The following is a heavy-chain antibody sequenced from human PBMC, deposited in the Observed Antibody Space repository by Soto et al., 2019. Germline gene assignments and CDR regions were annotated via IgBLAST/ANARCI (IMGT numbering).Heavy chain of an antibody. V-gene: IGHV3-30-3*01. CDR2: MSFDETKK. CDR1: GFTFSNYA. D-gene: IGHD3-22*01. CDR3: ARSHAPYYYDTTGFFFGLDV. Sequence: QVRLVESGGGVVQPGRSLRLSCAASGFTFSNYAMHWVRQAPGKGLEWVAVMSFDETKKYHAASVEGRFTISRDNSQNTLDLQMNSLRAEDTALYYCARSHAPYYYDTTGFFFGLDVWGQGTTVVASS. J-gene: IGHJ6*02.